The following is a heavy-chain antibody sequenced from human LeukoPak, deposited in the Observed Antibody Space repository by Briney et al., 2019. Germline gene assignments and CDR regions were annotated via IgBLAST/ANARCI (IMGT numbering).Heavy chain of an antibody. CDR3: AKDSGSSGWYWDYFDY. J-gene: IGHJ4*02. V-gene: IGHV3-23*01. Sequence: GGSLRLYCAASGFTFGSYAMSWVRQAPGKGLEWVSAISGSGGSTYYADSVKGRFTISRDNSKNTLYLQMNSLRAEDTAVYYCAKDSGSSGWYWDYFDYWGQGTLVTVSS. D-gene: IGHD6-19*01. CDR1: GFTFGSYA. CDR2: ISGSGGST.